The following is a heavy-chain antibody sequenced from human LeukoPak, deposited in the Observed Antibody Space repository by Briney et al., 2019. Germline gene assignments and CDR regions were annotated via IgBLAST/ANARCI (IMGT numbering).Heavy chain of an antibody. Sequence: SETLSLTCSVSGGSISSDYWAWIRQPPGKGLEWIGYMYYTGSTNYNPSLKSRVTISLATSKNQFSLKLSSVTAADTAVYYCARVSVVYGMDVRGRGTTVTVSS. V-gene: IGHV4-59*01. CDR3: ARVSVVYGMDV. CDR2: MYYTGST. J-gene: IGHJ6*02. CDR1: GGSISSDY.